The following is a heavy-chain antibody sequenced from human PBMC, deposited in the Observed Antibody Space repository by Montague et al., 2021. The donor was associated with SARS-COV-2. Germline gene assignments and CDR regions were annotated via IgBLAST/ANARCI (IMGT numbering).Heavy chain of an antibody. D-gene: IGHD6-13*01. V-gene: IGHV3-33*01. CDR3: ARDPGGGSWHSFLH. Sequence: SRRLSCAASGFPFSTYGMHWVRQAPGKGLEWVAVIWSDGSNRYYADSVKGRFTISRDNSKNTLYLQMNSLRVEDTAVYYCARDPGGGSWHSFLHWGQGTLVTVSS. J-gene: IGHJ1*01. CDR2: IWSDGSNR. CDR1: GFPFSTYG.